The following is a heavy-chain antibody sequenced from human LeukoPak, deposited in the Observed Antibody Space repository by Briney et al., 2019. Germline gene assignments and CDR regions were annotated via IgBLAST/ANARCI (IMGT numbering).Heavy chain of an antibody. J-gene: IGHJ4*02. D-gene: IGHD1-26*01. CDR3: ARHKTGGTYPLDY. CDR2: IHYSGST. V-gene: IGHV4-59*08. Sequence: SETLSLACTVSGGSMNTYFWSWIRQPPGKGLEWIGHIHYSGSTTYNPSLKSRVTISVDVSKNQFSLKLSSVTAADTAVYYCARHKTGGTYPLDYWGQGTLVTVSS. CDR1: GGSMNTYF.